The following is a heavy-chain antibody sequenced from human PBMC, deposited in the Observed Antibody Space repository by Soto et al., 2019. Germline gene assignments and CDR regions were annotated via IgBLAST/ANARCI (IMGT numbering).Heavy chain of an antibody. CDR2: MFYSGNT. CDR1: GDSISNYY. D-gene: IGHD3-22*01. Sequence: PSETLSLTCTVSGDSISNYYWSWIRQPPGKGLEWIGYMFYSGNTNYNPSLKSRVTISVDTSKNQFSLKLSSVTAADTAVYYCAREGSSGWAPRFDYWGQGTLVTVPQ. J-gene: IGHJ4*02. V-gene: IGHV4-59*12. CDR3: AREGSSGWAPRFDY.